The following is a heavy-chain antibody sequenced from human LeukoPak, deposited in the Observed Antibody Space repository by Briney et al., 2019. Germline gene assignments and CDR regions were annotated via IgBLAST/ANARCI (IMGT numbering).Heavy chain of an antibody. J-gene: IGHJ4*02. V-gene: IGHV3-23*01. CDR1: GFTFSSYA. CDR3: AKDAPIAAAGRTSFDY. D-gene: IGHD6-13*01. Sequence: GGSLRLSCAASGFTFSSYAMSWVRQAPGKGLEWVSAISGSGGSTYYADSVKGRFTISRDNSKNTLYLQMNSLRAEDTAVYYCAKDAPIAAAGRTSFDYWGQGTLVTVSS. CDR2: ISGSGGST.